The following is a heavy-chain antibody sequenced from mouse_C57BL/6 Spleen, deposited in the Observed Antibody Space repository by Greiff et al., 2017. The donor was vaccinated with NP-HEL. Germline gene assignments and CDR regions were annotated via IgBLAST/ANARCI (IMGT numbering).Heavy chain of an antibody. Sequence: QVQLQQPGAELVKPGASVRVSCKASGYTFTSYWMHWVKQRPGQGLEWIGRIHPSDSDTNYNQKFKGKATLTVDKSSSTAYMQLSSLTSEDSAVYYCAIEGTTVVAYWYFDVWGTGTTVTVSS. CDR3: AIEGTTVVAYWYFDV. V-gene: IGHV1-74*01. CDR2: IHPSDSDT. CDR1: GYTFTSYW. J-gene: IGHJ1*03. D-gene: IGHD1-1*01.